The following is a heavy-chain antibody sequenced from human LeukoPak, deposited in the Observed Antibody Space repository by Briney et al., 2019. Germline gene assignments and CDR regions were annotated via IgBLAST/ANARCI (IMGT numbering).Heavy chain of an antibody. Sequence: SVKVSCKASGFTFTSSAMQWVRQARGQRLEWIGWIVVGSGNTNYAQKFQGRVTITADESTSTAYMELSSLRSEDTAVYYCARDRGCSGGSCYRTEANYYYYYMDVWGKGTTVTISS. CDR3: ARDRGCSGGSCYRTEANYYYYYMDV. CDR1: GFTFTSSA. V-gene: IGHV1-58*02. D-gene: IGHD2-15*01. CDR2: IVVGSGNT. J-gene: IGHJ6*03.